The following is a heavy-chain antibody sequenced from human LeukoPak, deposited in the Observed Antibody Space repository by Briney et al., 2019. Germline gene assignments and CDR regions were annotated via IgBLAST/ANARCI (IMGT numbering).Heavy chain of an antibody. CDR2: IYTSGST. J-gene: IGHJ3*02. CDR1: GGSISSYY. V-gene: IGHV4-4*07. D-gene: IGHD6-19*01. CDR3: ARDRAVAGTRAFDI. Sequence: PSETLSLTCTVSGGSISSYYWSWIRQPAGKGLEWIGRIYTSGSTNYNPSLKSRVTMSVDTSKNQFSLKLSSVTAADTAVYYCARDRAVAGTRAFDIWGQGIMVTVSS.